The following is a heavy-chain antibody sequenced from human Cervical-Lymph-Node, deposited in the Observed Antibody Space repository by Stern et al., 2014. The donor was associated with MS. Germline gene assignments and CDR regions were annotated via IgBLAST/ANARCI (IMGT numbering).Heavy chain of an antibody. D-gene: IGHD3-10*01. Sequence: QVTLQESGPALVKPTQTLTLTCTFSGFSLSTGGMSVSWVRQPPGKALEWLARIDWGDDKYYSTSLRTRLAISKDTSKNQVVLTMTNMDPIDTATYYCARMGFGSRPALIYSYGMDVWGQGTTVTVSS. CDR1: GFSLSTGGMS. J-gene: IGHJ6*02. CDR3: ARMGFGSRPALIYSYGMDV. CDR2: IDWGDDK. V-gene: IGHV2-70*15.